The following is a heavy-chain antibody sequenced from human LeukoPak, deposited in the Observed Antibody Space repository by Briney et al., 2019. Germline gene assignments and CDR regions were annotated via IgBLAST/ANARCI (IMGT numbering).Heavy chain of an antibody. J-gene: IGHJ4*02. V-gene: IGHV4-30-4*08. CDR1: GGSISSGDHY. D-gene: IGHD2-2*01. CDR2: IYYSGST. Sequence: PSETLSLTCTVSGGSISSGDHYWSWIRQPPGKGLEWIGYIYYSGSTYYNPSLKSRVTISVDTSKNQFSLKLSSVTAADTAVYYCARVIVVVPAALGFDYWGQGTLVTVSS. CDR3: ARVIVVVPAALGFDY.